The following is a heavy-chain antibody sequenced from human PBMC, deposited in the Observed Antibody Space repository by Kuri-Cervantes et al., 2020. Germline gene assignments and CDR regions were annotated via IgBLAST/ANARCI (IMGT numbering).Heavy chain of an antibody. Sequence: GESLKISCTASGLAFNTYSMNWVRQAPGKGLEWISYIHPGSSTIYYADSVGGRFTISRDNAKSSLYLQMDSLRDEDTAVYYCARDLEAYDSSGYYGGGMDVWGQGTTVTVSS. CDR2: IHPGSSTI. CDR1: GLAFNTYS. CDR3: ARDLEAYDSSGYYGGGMDV. D-gene: IGHD3-22*01. J-gene: IGHJ6*02. V-gene: IGHV3-48*02.